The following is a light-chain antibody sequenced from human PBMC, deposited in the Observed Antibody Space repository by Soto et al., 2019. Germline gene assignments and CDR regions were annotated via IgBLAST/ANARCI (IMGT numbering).Light chain of an antibody. CDR2: GAS. CDR3: QQYGSSPRT. J-gene: IGKJ1*01. Sequence: EIVLTQSPGTLSLSLGERATLSCRASQSVSRNFLAWFQQKPGQAPRLLIYGASSRATGIADRFTGSGSGTDFTLTISRLEPEDFAVYYCQQYGSSPRTFGQGTKVEIK. CDR1: QSVSRNF. V-gene: IGKV3-20*01.